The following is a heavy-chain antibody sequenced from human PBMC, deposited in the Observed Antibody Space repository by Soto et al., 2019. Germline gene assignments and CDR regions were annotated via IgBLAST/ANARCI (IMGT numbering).Heavy chain of an antibody. CDR1: GFTFSSYA. J-gene: IGHJ4*02. V-gene: IGHV3-30-3*01. Sequence: GGSLRLSCAASGFTFSSYAMHWVRQAPGKGLEWVAVISYDGSNKYYADSVKGRFTISRDNSKNTLYLQMNSLRAEDTAVYYCARDKPVYDSSGYLDYWGQGTLVTVSS. CDR3: ARDKPVYDSSGYLDY. CDR2: ISYDGSNK. D-gene: IGHD3-22*01.